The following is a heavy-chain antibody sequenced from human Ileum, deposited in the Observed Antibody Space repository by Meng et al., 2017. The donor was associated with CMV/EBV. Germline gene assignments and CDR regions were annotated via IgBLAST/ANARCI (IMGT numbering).Heavy chain of an antibody. J-gene: IGHJ4*02. CDR1: GYTFTAYY. Sequence: ASVKVSCKTSGYTFTAYYINWVRQAPGQGLEWMGWINSHSGGANYAQKFQGRVTMTRDTSISTAYMELSGLRSDDTAVYYCATTLYYDRSENSPFDFWGQGTLVTVSS. D-gene: IGHD3-22*01. CDR2: INSHSGGA. V-gene: IGHV1-2*02. CDR3: ATTLYYDRSENSPFDF.